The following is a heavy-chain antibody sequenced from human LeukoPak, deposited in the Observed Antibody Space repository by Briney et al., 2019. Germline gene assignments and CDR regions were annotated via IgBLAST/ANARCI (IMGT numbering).Heavy chain of an antibody. CDR3: ARQNDFRLDY. Sequence: GESLRISCKGSGYAFSSYWIGWVRQMPGKGLEWMGIIYPGDSDTRYSPSLQGQVTISVDTSIGTAYLQWSSLKASDTAIYYCARQNDFRLDYWGQGTLVTVSS. J-gene: IGHJ4*02. CDR2: IYPGDSDT. CDR1: GYAFSSYW. D-gene: IGHD3-3*01. V-gene: IGHV5-51*01.